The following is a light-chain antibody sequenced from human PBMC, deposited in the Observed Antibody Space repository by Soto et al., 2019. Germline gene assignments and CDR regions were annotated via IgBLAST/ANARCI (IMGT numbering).Light chain of an antibody. Sequence: EIGVTQSPGTLSLSTGERATLSCRASQSVSSSYLAWYQQKPGQAPRLLIYGASSRATGIPDRFSGSGSGTDFTLTISRLEPEDFAVYYCQQYGSSRLTFGGGTNVDI. CDR2: GAS. CDR1: QSVSSSY. J-gene: IGKJ4*01. V-gene: IGKV3-20*01. CDR3: QQYGSSRLT.